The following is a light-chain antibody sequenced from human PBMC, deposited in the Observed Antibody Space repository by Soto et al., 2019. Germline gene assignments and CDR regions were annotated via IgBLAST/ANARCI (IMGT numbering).Light chain of an antibody. CDR3: SSYTSSSTPVV. Sequence: QSALTQPASESGYPGQSITISCTGTSSDVGGFNYVSWFQQHPGKAPKLMIYDVSNRPSGVSSRFSGSKSGSTASLTISGLQAEDEADYYCSSYTSSSTPVVFGTGTKVTVL. J-gene: IGLJ1*01. CDR2: DVS. V-gene: IGLV2-14*01. CDR1: SSDVGGFNY.